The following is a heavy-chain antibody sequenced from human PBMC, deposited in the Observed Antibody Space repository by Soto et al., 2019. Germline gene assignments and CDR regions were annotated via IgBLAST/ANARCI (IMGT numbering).Heavy chain of an antibody. CDR2: IIPIFGTA. V-gene: IGHV1-69*12. Sequence: QVQLVQSGAEVKKPGSSVKVSCKASGGTFSSYAISWVRQAPGQGLEWMGGIIPIFGTANYAQKFQGRVTITADESTSTAYMELSSLRSEDTAVYYCARDIAAAGPPYYYYGMDVWGQGTTVTVSS. J-gene: IGHJ6*02. CDR1: GGTFSSYA. CDR3: ARDIAAAGPPYYYYGMDV. D-gene: IGHD6-13*01.